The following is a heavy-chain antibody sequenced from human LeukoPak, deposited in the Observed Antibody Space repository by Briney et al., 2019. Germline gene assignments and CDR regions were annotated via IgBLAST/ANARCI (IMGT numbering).Heavy chain of an antibody. D-gene: IGHD6-19*01. CDR2: IRYDGSNK. J-gene: IGHJ3*02. CDR1: GFTFSSYG. Sequence: GGSLRLSCAASGFTFSSYGMHWVRQAPGKGLEWVAFIRYDGSNKYYADSVKGRFTISRDNSKNTLYLQMNSLRAEDTAVYYCAKDLAQWLASQADAFDIWGQGTMVTVSS. CDR3: AKDLAQWLASQADAFDI. V-gene: IGHV3-30*02.